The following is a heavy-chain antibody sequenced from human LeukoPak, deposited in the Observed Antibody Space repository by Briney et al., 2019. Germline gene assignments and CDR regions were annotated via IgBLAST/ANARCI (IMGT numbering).Heavy chain of an antibody. J-gene: IGHJ6*04. CDR1: GFTFSSSA. Sequence: PGRSLRLSCAASGFTFSSSAMHWVRQAPGKGLEWVAVISYDGSNKYYADSVKGRFTISRDNSKNTLYLQMNSLRAEDTAVYYCARDLGGSGSYYNVGMDVWGKATTVTVSS. V-gene: IGHV3-30*04. CDR3: ARDLGGSGSYYNVGMDV. D-gene: IGHD3-10*01. CDR2: ISYDGSNK.